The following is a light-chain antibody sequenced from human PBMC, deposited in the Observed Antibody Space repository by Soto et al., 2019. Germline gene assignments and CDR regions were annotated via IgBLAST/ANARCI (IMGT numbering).Light chain of an antibody. CDR2: AAS. Sequence: DIVLTQSPGTLSLSPGERATLSCRASQSVSSSYLAGYQQKPGQDPRLLIYAASRRSTGMPDRFSGSGSGTDVILTISRREPEDFAVYYCHQYGSTPPVTFGGGTKVEIK. J-gene: IGKJ4*01. V-gene: IGKV3-20*01. CDR1: QSVSSSY. CDR3: HQYGSTPPVT.